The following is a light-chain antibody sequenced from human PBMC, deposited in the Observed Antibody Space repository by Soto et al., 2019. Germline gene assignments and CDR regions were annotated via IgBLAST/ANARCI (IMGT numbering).Light chain of an antibody. J-gene: IGKJ1*01. CDR3: QQYNSWPRT. Sequence: EIVMTQSQATLSVSPGESATLSCRASQSISSNLAWYQQKPGQAPRLLIYGASTRATGIPASFSGSGSGTEFTLTISSLQSEDFAVYYCQQYNSWPRTFGQGTKVEFK. CDR1: QSISSN. CDR2: GAS. V-gene: IGKV3-15*01.